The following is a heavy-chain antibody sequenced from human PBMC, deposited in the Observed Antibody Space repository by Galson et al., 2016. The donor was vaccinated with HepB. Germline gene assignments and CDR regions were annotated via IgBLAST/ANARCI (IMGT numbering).Heavy chain of an antibody. CDR1: GFTFSTYW. CDR3: ARGERGSYNSGYFDY. J-gene: IGHJ4*02. V-gene: IGHV3-48*02. CDR2: ISSYSSTT. Sequence: SLRLSCAASGFTFSTYWMHWVRRAPGKGLEWVSYISSYSSTTHYADSVKGRFTISRDNAKNSLYLQMNSLRDEDTAVYYCARGERGSYNSGYFDYWGQGNLVTVSS. D-gene: IGHD1-26*01.